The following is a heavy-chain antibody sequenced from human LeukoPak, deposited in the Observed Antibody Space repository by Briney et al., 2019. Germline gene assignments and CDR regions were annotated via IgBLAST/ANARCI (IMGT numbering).Heavy chain of an antibody. CDR3: ARLRVTTGFDY. CDR2: IYYTGIA. D-gene: IGHD2-21*02. Sequence: SDTLSLTCTVSDGSITRSSYYCGWIRQTPGEGLDWIGSIYYTGIAYYNPSLQGRVTMSVDTSKIQFSLKLTSVTVADTAVYYCARLRVTTGFDYWDQGIPVTVSS. CDR1: DGSITRSSYY. V-gene: IGHV4-39*01. J-gene: IGHJ4*02.